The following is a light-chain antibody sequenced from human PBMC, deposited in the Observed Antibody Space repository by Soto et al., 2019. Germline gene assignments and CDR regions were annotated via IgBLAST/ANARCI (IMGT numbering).Light chain of an antibody. CDR2: GAS. CDR3: QQYGSSRT. J-gene: IGKJ5*01. V-gene: IGKV3-20*01. CDR1: QSVRSSY. Sequence: EIVLTQSPGTLSLSPGERATLSCRASQSVRSSYLAWYQQKPGQAPRLLIYGASSRATGIPDSFSGSGSGTAFTLTIRRLEPEDFAVYYCQQYGSSRTFGQGTRLEIK.